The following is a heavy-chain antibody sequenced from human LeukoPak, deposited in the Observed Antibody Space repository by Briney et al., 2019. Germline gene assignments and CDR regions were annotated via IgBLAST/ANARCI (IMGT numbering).Heavy chain of an antibody. CDR3: ARRRDYYDSSRYWYFDL. D-gene: IGHD3-22*01. CDR1: GGSISSYY. CDR2: IYTSGST. Sequence: SETLSLTCTVSGGSISSYYWSWIRQPAGKGLEWIGRIYTSGSTNYNPSLKSRVTISVDTSKNQFSLKLSSVTAADTAVYYCARRRDYYDSSRYWYFDLWGRGTLVTVSS. J-gene: IGHJ2*01. V-gene: IGHV4-4*07.